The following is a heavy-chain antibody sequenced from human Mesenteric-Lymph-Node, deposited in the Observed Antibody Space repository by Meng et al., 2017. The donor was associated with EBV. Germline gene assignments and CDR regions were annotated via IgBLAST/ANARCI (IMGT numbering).Heavy chain of an antibody. CDR1: GGSFSDYY. CDR2: VSHGRST. V-gene: IGHV4-34*10. D-gene: IGHD3-16*01. Sequence: QLEESGPGLVKPSETLSLTFAVYGGSFSDYYWTWIRQPPGKGLEWIGEVSHGRSTIYNPSLESRVTISVDTSKNQFSLKVTSVTAADTAVYYCATVGTYASNIDPWGQGTLVTVSS. J-gene: IGHJ5*02. CDR3: ATVGTYASNIDP.